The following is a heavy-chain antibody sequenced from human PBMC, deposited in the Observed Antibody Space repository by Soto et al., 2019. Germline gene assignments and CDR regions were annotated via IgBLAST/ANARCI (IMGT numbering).Heavy chain of an antibody. V-gene: IGHV4-4*02. CDR1: SGSISSSNW. Sequence: SETLSLTCAVSSGSISSSNWWSWVRQPPGKGLEWIGEIYHSGSTNYNPSLKSRVTISVDKSKNQFSLKLSSVTAADTAVYYCARILVRGVNRDYYMDVWGKGTTVTVSS. J-gene: IGHJ6*03. D-gene: IGHD3-10*01. CDR3: ARILVRGVNRDYYMDV. CDR2: IYHSGST.